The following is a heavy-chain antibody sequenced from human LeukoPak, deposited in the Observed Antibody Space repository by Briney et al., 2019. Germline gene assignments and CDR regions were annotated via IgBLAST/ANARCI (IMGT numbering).Heavy chain of an antibody. V-gene: IGHV3-23*01. CDR1: GFTFSSYA. CDR3: AKDPPRYYDFWSGYYS. J-gene: IGHJ5*02. CDR2: ISGSGGST. Sequence: GGSLRLSCASSGFTFSSYAMSWVRQAPGKGLEWVSAISGSGGSTYYADSVKGRFTISRDNSKNTLYLQMNSLRAEDTAVYYCAKDPPRYYDFWSGYYSWGQGTLVTVSS. D-gene: IGHD3-3*01.